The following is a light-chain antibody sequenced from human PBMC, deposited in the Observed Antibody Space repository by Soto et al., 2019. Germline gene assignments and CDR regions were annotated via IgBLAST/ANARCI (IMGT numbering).Light chain of an antibody. CDR2: EVS. CDR3: RSYGITRTRYV. Sequence: QAVLTQPASVSGSPGQSITISCTGTSSDVGGYNYVSWYQQHPGKAPKLMIYEVSHRPSGVSNRFSGSKSGNTASLTISLLQAEDEADCFCRSYGITRTRYVFGTGTKLTVL. CDR1: SSDVGGYNY. V-gene: IGLV2-14*01. J-gene: IGLJ1*01.